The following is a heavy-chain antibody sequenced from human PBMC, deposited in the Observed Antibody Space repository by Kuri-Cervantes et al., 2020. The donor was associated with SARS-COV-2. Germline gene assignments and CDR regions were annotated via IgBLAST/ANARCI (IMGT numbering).Heavy chain of an antibody. CDR1: GGSFSAYY. CDR3: ARVPGFGVVQPAIDY. V-gene: IGHV4-34*01. J-gene: IGHJ4*02. Sequence: SETLSLTCAVFGGSFSAYYWNWIRQLPGKGLECIGEINHSGSTNYNPSLNSRVTISIDTSNNHFSLKLSSVTAADTAVYYCARVPGFGVVQPAIDYWGQGTLVTVSS. CDR2: INHSGST. D-gene: IGHD3-3*01.